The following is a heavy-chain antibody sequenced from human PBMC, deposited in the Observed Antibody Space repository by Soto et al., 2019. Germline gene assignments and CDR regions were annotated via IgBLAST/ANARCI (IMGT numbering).Heavy chain of an antibody. V-gene: IGHV4-39*01. CDR1: GGSISSSSYY. CDR2: IYYNGST. J-gene: IGHJ5*02. Sequence: QLQLQESGPGLVKPSETLSLTCTVSGGSISSSSYYWGWIRQLPGKGLERIGRIYYNGSTYYNPSLQCRVTISVDTSKNQFSLKLSSVTAADTAVYYCARRLTGYCSGGSCYWFDPWGQGTLVTVSS. CDR3: ARRLTGYCSGGSCYWFDP. D-gene: IGHD2-15*01.